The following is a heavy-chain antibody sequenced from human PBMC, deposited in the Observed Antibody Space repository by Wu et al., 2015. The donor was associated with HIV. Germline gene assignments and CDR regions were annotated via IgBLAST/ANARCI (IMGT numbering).Heavy chain of an antibody. D-gene: IGHD3-10*01. CDR1: GGTFSSYA. CDR3: AVPDYGSGSPVLLRYGMDV. J-gene: IGHJ6*02. Sequence: VQLVQSGAEVKKPGSSVKVSCKASGGTFSSYAISWVRQAPGQGLEWMGRIIPIFGTANYAQKFQGRVTITADESTSTAYMELSSLRSEDTAVYYCAVPDYGSGSPVLLRYGMDVWGQGTTVTVSS. CDR2: IIPIFGTA. V-gene: IGHV1-69*13.